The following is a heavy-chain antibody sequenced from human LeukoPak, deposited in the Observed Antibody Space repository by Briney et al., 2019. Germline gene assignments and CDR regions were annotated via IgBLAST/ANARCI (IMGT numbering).Heavy chain of an antibody. CDR2: IKSKTDGGTT. Sequence: PGGSLRLSCAASGFTFSNAWMNWVRQAPGKGLEWVGRIKSKTDGGTTDYAAPVKGRFTISRDDSKNTLYLQMNSLKTEDTAVYYCTTAPYYDYVWGSYRYPGYWGQGTLVTVSS. J-gene: IGHJ4*02. CDR1: GFTFSNAW. CDR3: TTAPYYDYVWGSYRYPGY. D-gene: IGHD3-16*02. V-gene: IGHV3-15*07.